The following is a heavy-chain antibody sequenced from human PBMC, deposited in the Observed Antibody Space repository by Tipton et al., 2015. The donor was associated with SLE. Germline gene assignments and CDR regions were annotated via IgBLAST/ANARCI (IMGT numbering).Heavy chain of an antibody. CDR2: INHSGST. J-gene: IGHJ4*02. Sequence: TLSLTCAVYGGSFRGYYWSWIRQPPGKGLEWIGEINHSGSTNHNPSLKRRVTISVDTSKNQFSLKLSSVTAADTAVYYCARLIAARLPSDYWGQGTLVTVSS. CDR1: GGSFRGYY. CDR3: ARLIAARLPSDY. D-gene: IGHD6-6*01. V-gene: IGHV4-34*01.